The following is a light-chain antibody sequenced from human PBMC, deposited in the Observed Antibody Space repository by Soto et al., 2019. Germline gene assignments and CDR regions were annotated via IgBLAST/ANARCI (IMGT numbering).Light chain of an antibody. CDR3: QQYNSYSWT. CDR1: QSISSW. V-gene: IGKV1-5*01. CDR2: DAS. Sequence: DIQMTQSPSTLSASVGDRVTITWRASQSISSWLAWYQQKPGKAPKVLICDASSLESGVPLRFSGSGSGTEFTLTISSLQPDDFATYYCQQYNSYSWTFGQGTKVDIK. J-gene: IGKJ1*01.